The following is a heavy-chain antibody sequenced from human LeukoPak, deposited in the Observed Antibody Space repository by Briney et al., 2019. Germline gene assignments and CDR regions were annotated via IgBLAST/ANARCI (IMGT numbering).Heavy chain of an antibody. CDR3: ARVSSALGYFDY. D-gene: IGHD3-22*01. J-gene: IGHJ4*02. Sequence: GASVKVSCKAFGYTFRTYGISWVRQAPGQGLEWMGWISVYNGKTDYAQNLQGRFTMTTDTSTSTAYMELRSLRSDDTAVYYCARVSSALGYFDYWGQGTLVTVSS. CDR2: ISVYNGKT. CDR1: GYTFRTYG. V-gene: IGHV1-18*01.